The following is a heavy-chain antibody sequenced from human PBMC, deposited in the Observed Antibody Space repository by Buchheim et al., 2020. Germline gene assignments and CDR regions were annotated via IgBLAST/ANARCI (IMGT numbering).Heavy chain of an antibody. CDR1: GFTFSSSA. Sequence: EVQLLESGGGLVQPGGSLRLSCAASGFTFSSSAMKWVRQAPGKGLEWVSAISGTGGSTSYADSVKGRFTISRENSKNTLYVQMNSLRAEDTAVYYCAKRLGSYYGMDVWGQGTT. J-gene: IGHJ6*02. CDR2: ISGTGGST. V-gene: IGHV3-23*01. CDR3: AKRLGSYYGMDV. D-gene: IGHD7-27*01.